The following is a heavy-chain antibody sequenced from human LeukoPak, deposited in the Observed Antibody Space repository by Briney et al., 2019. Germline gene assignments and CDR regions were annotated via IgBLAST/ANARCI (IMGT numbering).Heavy chain of an antibody. CDR2: ISSSSSYI. Sequence: GGSLRLSCAASGFTFSNAWMNWVRQAPGKGLEWVSSISSSSSYIYYADSVKGRFTITRDNAKNSLYLQMNSLRAEDTAVYYCARAGTYDYWGQGTLVTVSS. V-gene: IGHV3-21*01. CDR1: GFTFSNAW. J-gene: IGHJ4*02. D-gene: IGHD1-1*01. CDR3: ARAGTYDY.